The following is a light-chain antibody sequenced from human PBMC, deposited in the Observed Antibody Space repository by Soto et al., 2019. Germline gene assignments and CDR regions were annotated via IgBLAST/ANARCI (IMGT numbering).Light chain of an antibody. CDR2: GAS. J-gene: IGKJ1*01. CDR3: QQYGSSPQT. V-gene: IGKV3-20*01. CDR1: QTISSSS. Sequence: EIVLTQSPGTLSLSPGERATLSCRASQTISSSSLAWYQQKPGQAPRLLIYGASSRATGIPDRFSGSGSGTDFSLTISRVAPEDFAVYYCQQYGSSPQTFGQGTKVEIK.